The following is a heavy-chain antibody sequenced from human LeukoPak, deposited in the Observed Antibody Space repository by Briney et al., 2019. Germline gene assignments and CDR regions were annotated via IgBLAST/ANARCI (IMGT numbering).Heavy chain of an antibody. D-gene: IGHD3-16*01. CDR3: ARVTQGITFGGVIDG. J-gene: IGHJ5*02. Sequence: ASVEVSCKASGYTFTGYYIHWVRQAPGQGLEWMGWINPNSGGTNYAQKFQGRVTMTRDTSISTAYMELSRLRSDDTAVYYCARVTQGITFGGVIDGWGQGTLVTVSS. CDR2: INPNSGGT. V-gene: IGHV1-2*02. CDR1: GYTFTGYY.